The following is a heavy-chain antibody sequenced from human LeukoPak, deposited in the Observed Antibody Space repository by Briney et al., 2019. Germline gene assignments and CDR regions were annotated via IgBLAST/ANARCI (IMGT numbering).Heavy chain of an antibody. D-gene: IGHD1-26*01. V-gene: IGHV4-4*07. CDR3: GRVSGSLDYFDY. CDR1: GGSLSSYY. Sequence: PSETLSLTCTVSGGSLSSYYWSWIRQPAGKGLEWIGRIYTSGSTNYNPSLKSRVTISVDTSKNQFSLKLSSVTAADTAVYYCGRVSGSLDYFDYWGQGTLVTVSS. CDR2: IYTSGST. J-gene: IGHJ4*02.